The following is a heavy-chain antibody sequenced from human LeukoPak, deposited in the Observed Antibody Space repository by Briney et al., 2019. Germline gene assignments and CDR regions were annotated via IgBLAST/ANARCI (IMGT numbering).Heavy chain of an antibody. CDR2: INHSGST. D-gene: IGHD2-2*01. J-gene: IGHJ6*02. CDR1: GGSFSGYY. CDR3: ARDVVVVPAAIHCGMDV. V-gene: IGHV4-34*01. Sequence: SETLSLTCAVYGGSFSGYYWSWIRQPPGKGLEWMGEINHSGSTNYNPSPKSRVTISVDTSKNQFSLNLSSVTAADTAVYYCARDVVVVPAAIHCGMDVWGQGTTVTVSS.